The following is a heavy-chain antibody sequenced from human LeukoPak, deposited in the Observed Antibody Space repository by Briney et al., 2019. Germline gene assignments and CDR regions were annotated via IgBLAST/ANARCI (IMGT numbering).Heavy chain of an antibody. CDR2: ISDSGSTI. CDR3: AKYSSGWLPRPDQAFDI. V-gene: IGHV3-23*01. D-gene: IGHD6-19*01. J-gene: IGHJ3*02. Sequence: GGSLRLSCAASGFAFSIYSINWVRQAPGKGLEWVLYISDSGSTIYYADSVKGRFTISRDNSKNTLYLQMNTLRAEDTAVYYCAKYSSGWLPRPDQAFDIWGQGTMVTVSS. CDR1: GFAFSIYS.